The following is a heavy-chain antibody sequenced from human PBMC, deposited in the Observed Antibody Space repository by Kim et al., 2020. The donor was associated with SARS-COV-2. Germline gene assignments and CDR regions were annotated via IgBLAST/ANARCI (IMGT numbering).Heavy chain of an antibody. D-gene: IGHD2-15*01. J-gene: IGHJ4*02. V-gene: IGHV1-8*01. Sequence: SAPKFQGRVTMTRNTSITTAYMELSSLTSEDTAVYYCARNSGGSRQFDYWGQGTLVTVSS. CDR3: ARNSGGSRQFDY.